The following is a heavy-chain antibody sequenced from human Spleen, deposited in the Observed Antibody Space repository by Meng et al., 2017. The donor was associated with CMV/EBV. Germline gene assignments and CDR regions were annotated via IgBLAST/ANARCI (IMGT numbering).Heavy chain of an antibody. V-gene: IGHV3-15*01. J-gene: IGHJ4*02. CDR1: GFTFSNAW. CDR2: IKSNTDGGTT. CDR3: TTVPDFWSEVY. D-gene: IGHD3-3*01. Sequence: GGSLRLSCAASGFTFSNAWMSWVRQAPGKGLEWVGRIKSNTDGGTTDYAAPVKGRFTISRDDSKNTLYLQMNSLKTEDTAVYYCTTVPDFWSEVYWGQGTLVTVSS.